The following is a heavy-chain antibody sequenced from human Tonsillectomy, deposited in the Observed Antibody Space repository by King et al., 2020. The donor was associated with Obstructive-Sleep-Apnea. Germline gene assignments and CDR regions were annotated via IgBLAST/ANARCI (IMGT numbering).Heavy chain of an antibody. D-gene: IGHD5-18*01. CDR2: IYYSGST. J-gene: IGHJ4*02. Sequence: HVQLQESGPGLLKPSQTLSLTCTVSGGSISSGDYYWSWIRQPPGKGLGWIGYIYYSGSTYYNPSLKSRVTISVDTSKNQFSLKLSSVTAADTAVYYCARERTWIQLWSDWGQGTLVTVSS. CDR1: GGSISSGDYY. V-gene: IGHV4-30-4*01. CDR3: ARERTWIQLWSD.